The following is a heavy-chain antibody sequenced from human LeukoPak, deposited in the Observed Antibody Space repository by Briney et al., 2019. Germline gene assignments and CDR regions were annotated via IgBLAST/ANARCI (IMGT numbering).Heavy chain of an antibody. Sequence: PGGSLRLSCAASGFTFSSYSRNWVRQAPGKGLEWVSYISSSSSTIYYADSVKGRFTISRDNAKNSLYLQMNSLRAEDTAVYYCARAVSPNYWGQGTLVSVSS. CDR1: GFTFSSYS. CDR3: ARAVSPNY. CDR2: ISSSSSTI. J-gene: IGHJ4*02. V-gene: IGHV3-48*01. D-gene: IGHD4-11*01.